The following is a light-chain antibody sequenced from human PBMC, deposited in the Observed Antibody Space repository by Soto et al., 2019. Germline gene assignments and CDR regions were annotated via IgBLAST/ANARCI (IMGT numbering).Light chain of an antibody. CDR1: QDIKNY. CDR3: QQSVRAPLT. CDR2: DAS. V-gene: IGKV1-33*01. Sequence: DIQMTQSPSSLSASVGDRVTITCQASQDIKNYLNWYQQKSGKAPKLLIYDASDLETGVPSRFSGSGSGTDFTFTINSLQPEDIATYYCQQSVRAPLTFGPGTKVD. J-gene: IGKJ3*01.